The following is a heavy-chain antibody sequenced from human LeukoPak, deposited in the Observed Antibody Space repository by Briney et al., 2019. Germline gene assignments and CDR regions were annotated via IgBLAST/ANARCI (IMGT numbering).Heavy chain of an antibody. CDR3: AKDDDWGRYKH. V-gene: IGHV3-23*01. CDR1: GFTFSNAW. Sequence: SGGSLRLSCAASGFTFSNAWMSWVRQAPGKGLEWVSGISPSGGITYYTDSVKGRFTISRDNSKNTQSLQMNSLRAEDTAVYYCAKDDDWGRYKHWGQGTLVTVSS. CDR2: ISPSGGIT. D-gene: IGHD3-16*01. J-gene: IGHJ1*01.